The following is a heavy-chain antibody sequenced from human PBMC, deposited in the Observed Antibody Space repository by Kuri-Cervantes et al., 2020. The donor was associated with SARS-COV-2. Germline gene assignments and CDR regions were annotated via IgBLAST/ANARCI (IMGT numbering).Heavy chain of an antibody. CDR1: GFTFSSYG. J-gene: IGHJ4*02. Sequence: GESLKISCAASGFTFSSYGMHWVRQAPGKGLEWVAVISYDGSNKYYADSVKGRFTISRDNSKNTLYLQTNSLRAEDTAVYYCARQLALDPFDYWGQGTLVTVSS. CDR3: ARQLALDPFDY. V-gene: IGHV3-30*03. D-gene: IGHD6-6*01. CDR2: ISYDGSNK.